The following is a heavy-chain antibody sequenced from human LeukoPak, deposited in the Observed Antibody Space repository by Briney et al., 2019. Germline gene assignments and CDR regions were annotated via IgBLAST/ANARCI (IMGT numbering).Heavy chain of an antibody. CDR1: GFTFNIYA. D-gene: IGHD4-23*01. V-gene: IGHV3-23*01. CDR3: ASSPPTGITVTYFDY. Sequence: GGSLRLSCAASGFTFNIYAMAWVRQAPGKGLEWVSAISDTGYSIYYADSVQGRFTISRDNSKNILYLQMNSLRAEDTAVYYCASSPPTGITVTYFDYWGQGALVTVSS. CDR2: ISDTGYSI. J-gene: IGHJ4*02.